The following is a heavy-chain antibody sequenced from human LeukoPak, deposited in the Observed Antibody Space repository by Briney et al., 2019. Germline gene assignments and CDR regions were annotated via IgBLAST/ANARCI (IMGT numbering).Heavy chain of an antibody. D-gene: IGHD3-22*01. CDR2: IYSGGST. Sequence: GGSLRLSCAASGFTVSSNYMSWVRQAPGKGLEWVSVIYSGGSTYYADSARGRFTISRDDSKNTLYLQMNSLRAEDTAVYYCARDHGMSTYYYDSDAYVHYGLDVWGQGTTVTVSS. CDR1: GFTVSSNY. J-gene: IGHJ6*02. CDR3: ARDHGMSTYYYDSDAYVHYGLDV. V-gene: IGHV3-66*01.